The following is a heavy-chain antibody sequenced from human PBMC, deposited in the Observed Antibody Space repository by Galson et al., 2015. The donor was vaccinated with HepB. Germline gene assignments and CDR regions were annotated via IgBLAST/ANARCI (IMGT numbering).Heavy chain of an antibody. Sequence: QSGAEVKKPGASVKVSCKASGYTFTSYGISWVRQAPGQGLEWMGWISAYNGNTNYAQKLQGRVTMTTDTSTSTAYMELRSLRSDDTAVYYCARAWYYYDSSGYYYLTSLDYWGQGTLVTVSS. D-gene: IGHD3-22*01. CDR1: GYTFTSYG. J-gene: IGHJ4*02. V-gene: IGHV1-18*01. CDR3: ARAWYYYDSSGYYYLTSLDY. CDR2: ISAYNGNT.